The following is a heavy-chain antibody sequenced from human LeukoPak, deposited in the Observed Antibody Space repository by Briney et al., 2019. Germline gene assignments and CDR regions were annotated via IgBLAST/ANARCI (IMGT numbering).Heavy chain of an antibody. CDR3: ARAGYCSSTSCQWVPLV. J-gene: IGHJ6*02. Sequence: SETLSLTCTVSGDSMKNYYWIWIRQSPGKGLEWIGYIYYSGSTYYNPSLKSRVTMSVDTSKKQFSLKLSSVTAADTAVYYSARAGYCSSTSCQWVPLVWGQGTTVTVSS. CDR1: GDSMKNYY. D-gene: IGHD2-2*03. CDR2: IYYSGST. V-gene: IGHV4-59*12.